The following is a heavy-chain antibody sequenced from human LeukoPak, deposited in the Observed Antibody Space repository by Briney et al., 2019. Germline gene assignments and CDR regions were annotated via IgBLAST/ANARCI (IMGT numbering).Heavy chain of an antibody. J-gene: IGHJ4*02. CDR3: ARLHYSNYADY. D-gene: IGHD4-11*01. CDR1: GGSFSGYY. Sequence: SETLSLTCAVYGGSFSGYYWSWIRQPPGKGLEWIGEINHSGSTNYNPSLKSRVTISVDTSKNQFSLKLSSVTAADTAVYYCARLHYSNYADYWGQGTLVTVSS. V-gene: IGHV4-34*01. CDR2: INHSGST.